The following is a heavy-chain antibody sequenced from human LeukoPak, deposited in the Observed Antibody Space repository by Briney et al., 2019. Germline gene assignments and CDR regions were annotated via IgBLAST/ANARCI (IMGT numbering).Heavy chain of an antibody. CDR3: ARGWGDLTRYYYYGMDV. CDR1: GGSFSGYY. D-gene: IGHD2-21*02. V-gene: IGHV4-34*01. J-gene: IGHJ6*02. CDR2: INHSGST. Sequence: KPSETLSLTCAIYGGSFSGYYWSWIRQPPGKGLEWIGEINHSGSTNYNPSLKSRVTISVDTSKNQFSLKLSSVTAADTAVYYCARGWGDLTRYYYYGMDVWGQGTTVTVSS.